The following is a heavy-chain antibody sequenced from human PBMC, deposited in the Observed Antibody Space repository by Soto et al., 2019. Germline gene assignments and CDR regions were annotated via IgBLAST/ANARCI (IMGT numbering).Heavy chain of an antibody. CDR1: GFTFSSYG. J-gene: IGHJ6*02. D-gene: IGHD3-3*01. CDR2: ISYDGSNK. Sequence: QVQLVESGGGVVQPGRSLRLSCAASGFTFSSYGMHWVRQAPGKGLEWVAVISYDGSNKYYADSVKGRFTISRDNSKNTLYLQMNSLRAEDTAVYYCAKDKNYDFWSGYYKVSGYYYGMDVWGQGTTVTVSS. CDR3: AKDKNYDFWSGYYKVSGYYYGMDV. V-gene: IGHV3-30*18.